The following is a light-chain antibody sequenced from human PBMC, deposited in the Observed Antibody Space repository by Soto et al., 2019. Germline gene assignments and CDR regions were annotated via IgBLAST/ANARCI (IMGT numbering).Light chain of an antibody. CDR2: DVS. Sequence: QSALTQPASVSGSPGQSITISCTGSSSDIGGYNFVSWYQQHPGKAPKLMIFDVSNRPSGVSNRFSGSKSGNTASLTISGLQAEDEADYYCSSYTSSSILGVVFGGGTQLTVL. CDR3: SSYTSSSILGVV. J-gene: IGLJ2*01. CDR1: SSDIGGYNF. V-gene: IGLV2-14*01.